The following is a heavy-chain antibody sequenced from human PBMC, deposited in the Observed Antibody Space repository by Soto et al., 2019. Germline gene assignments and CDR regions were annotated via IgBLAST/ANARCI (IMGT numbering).Heavy chain of an antibody. CDR2: ISGSGGST. V-gene: IGHV3-23*01. CDR3: ARGPITMVRGVINY. Sequence: GGSLRLSCAGAGFSFSSYVMNWVRLAPGKGLEWVSGISGSGGSTYYADSVKGRVTISRDNSRNTLYLQMDSLGVEDTAVYYCARGPITMVRGVINYWGQGTQVTVSS. D-gene: IGHD3-10*01. CDR1: GFSFSSYV. J-gene: IGHJ4*02.